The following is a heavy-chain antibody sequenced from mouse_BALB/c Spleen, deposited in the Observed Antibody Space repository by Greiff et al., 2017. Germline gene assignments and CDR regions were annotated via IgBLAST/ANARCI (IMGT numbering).Heavy chain of an antibody. J-gene: IGHJ4*01. V-gene: IGHV1-31*01. CDR2: INPYNGAT. CDR1: GYSFTGYY. D-gene: IGHD2-1*01. Sequence: VHVKQSGPELVKPGASVKISCKASGYSFTGYYMHWVKQSHVKSLEWIGRINPYNGATSYNQNFKDKASLTVDKSSSTAYMELHSLTSEDSAVYYCARGGNYAYAMDYWGQGTSVTVSS. CDR3: ARGGNYAYAMDY.